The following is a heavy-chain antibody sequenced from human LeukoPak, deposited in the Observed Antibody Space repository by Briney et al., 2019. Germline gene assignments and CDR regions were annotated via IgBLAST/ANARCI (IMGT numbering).Heavy chain of an antibody. CDR3: ARAVAVAVMDY. Sequence: PGGSLRLSCAASGFTFSDYYMSWIRQAPGKGLEWVANIKQDGSEKYYVDSVKGRFTISRDNAKNSLYLQMNSLRAEDTAVYYCARAVAVAVMDYWGQGTLVTVSS. D-gene: IGHD6-19*01. CDR1: GFTFSDYY. J-gene: IGHJ4*02. V-gene: IGHV3-7*01. CDR2: IKQDGSEK.